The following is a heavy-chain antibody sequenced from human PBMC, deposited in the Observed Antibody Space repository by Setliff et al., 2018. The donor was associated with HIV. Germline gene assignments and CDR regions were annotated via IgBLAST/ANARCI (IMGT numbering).Heavy chain of an antibody. CDR1: GYTFTDYF. CDR2: INPKTGDT. D-gene: IGHD6-6*01. V-gene: IGHV1-2*06. J-gene: IGHJ5*02. CDR3: ARDWSMTSRESNWFDP. Sequence: ASVKVSCKASGYTFTDYFMHWVRQAPGQGLEWMGRINPKTGDTRYKQKFQGRVTMTRDASINTAYMELSSLTSDDTAVYYCARDWSMTSRESNWFDPWGQGTLVTVSS.